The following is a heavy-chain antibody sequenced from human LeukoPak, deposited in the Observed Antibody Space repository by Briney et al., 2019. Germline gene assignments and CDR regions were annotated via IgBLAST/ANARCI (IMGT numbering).Heavy chain of an antibody. CDR1: GGSISSYY. CDR2: ISYSGTA. J-gene: IGHJ4*02. Sequence: SETLSLTCTVSGGSISSYYWSWIRQPPGKGLEWIGYISYSGTADYNPSLKSRVTISVDMSKNQFSLKLSSMTAADTAVYYCARGVPYYNFDRSKRVPWGFDYWGQGTLVTVSS. D-gene: IGHD3-9*01. V-gene: IGHV4-59*01. CDR3: ARGVPYYNFDRSKRVPWGFDY.